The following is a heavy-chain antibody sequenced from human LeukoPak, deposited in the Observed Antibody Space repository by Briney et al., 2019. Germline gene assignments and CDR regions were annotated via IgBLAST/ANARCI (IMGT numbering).Heavy chain of an antibody. Sequence: PSETLSLTCTVSGGSISSSSYYWGWIRQPPGKGLEWIGSIYYSGSTYYNPSLKSRVTISVDTSKNQFSLKLSSVTAADTAVYYCARVSQRWLQLSPSFFDYWGQGTLVTVSS. V-gene: IGHV4-39*07. J-gene: IGHJ4*02. CDR3: ARVSQRWLQLSPSFFDY. D-gene: IGHD5-24*01. CDR2: IYYSGST. CDR1: GGSISSSSYY.